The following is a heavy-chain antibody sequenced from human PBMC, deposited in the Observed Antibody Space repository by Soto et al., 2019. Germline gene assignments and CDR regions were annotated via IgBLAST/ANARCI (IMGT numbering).Heavy chain of an antibody. V-gene: IGHV4-59*01. J-gene: IGHJ4*02. CDR1: GGSISSYY. D-gene: IGHD4-17*01. CDR2: IYYSGST. Sequence: SETLSLTCTVSGGSISSYYWSWIRQPPGKGLEWIGYIYYSGSTNYNPSLKSRVTISVDTSKNQFSLKLSSVTAADTAVYYCARQADYGDYYFDYWGQGTLVTVSS. CDR3: ARQADYGDYYFDY.